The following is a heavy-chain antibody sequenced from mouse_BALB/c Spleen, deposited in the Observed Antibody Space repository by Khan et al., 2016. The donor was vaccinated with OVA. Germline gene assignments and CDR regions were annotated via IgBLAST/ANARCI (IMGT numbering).Heavy chain of an antibody. D-gene: IGHD1-1*01. CDR2: INPSSGYT. CDR1: GYTFSTYW. Sequence: QVQLKQSGAELAKPGASVKMSCKASGYTFSTYWIHWVKQRPGQGLEWIGYINPSSGYTYYNQKFNDKATLTTDKSSSTAYMQLSSLTSEDSAVYYCAGGRIDYWGQGTTLTVSS. J-gene: IGHJ2*01. CDR3: AGGRIDY. V-gene: IGHV1-7*01.